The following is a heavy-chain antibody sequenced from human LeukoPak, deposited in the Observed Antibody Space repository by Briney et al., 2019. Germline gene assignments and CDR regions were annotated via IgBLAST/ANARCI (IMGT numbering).Heavy chain of an antibody. Sequence: ASVKVSCKASGYTFTSYYMHWVRQAPGQGLEWMGGIIPIFGTANYAQKFQGRVTITADESTSTAYMELSSLRSEDTAVYYCARGHIVVVPAAMGVVNYYYGMDVWGQGTTVTVSS. CDR3: ARGHIVVVPAAMGVVNYYYGMDV. J-gene: IGHJ6*02. D-gene: IGHD2-2*01. V-gene: IGHV1-69*13. CDR1: GYTFTSYY. CDR2: IIPIFGTA.